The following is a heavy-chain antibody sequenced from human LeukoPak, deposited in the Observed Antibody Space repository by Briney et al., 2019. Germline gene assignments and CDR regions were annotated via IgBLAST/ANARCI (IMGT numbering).Heavy chain of an antibody. V-gene: IGHV3-30-3*01. Sequence: GGSLRLSCAASGFTFSSYAMHWVRQAPGKGLEWVAVMSYDGSNKYYADSVKGRFTISRDNSKNTLYLQMNSLRAEDTAVYYCARESGYYGNWGQGTLVTVSS. CDR2: MSYDGSNK. CDR3: ARESGYYGN. J-gene: IGHJ4*02. D-gene: IGHD3-3*01. CDR1: GFTFSSYA.